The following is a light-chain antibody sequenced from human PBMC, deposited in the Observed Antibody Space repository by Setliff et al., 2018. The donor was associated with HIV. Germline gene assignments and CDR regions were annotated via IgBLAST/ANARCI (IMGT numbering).Light chain of an antibody. CDR3: KVWDSSSDHYV. Sequence: SYELTQRPSVSVAPGKTARITCGGDNIGIKSVHWYQQKPGQAPVVVMYYDHDRPSWIPERFSGSNSGNTATLTISRVEVGDEADYYCKVWDSSSDHYVFGSGTKVTVL. V-gene: IGLV3-21*04. CDR2: YDH. J-gene: IGLJ1*01. CDR1: NIGIKS.